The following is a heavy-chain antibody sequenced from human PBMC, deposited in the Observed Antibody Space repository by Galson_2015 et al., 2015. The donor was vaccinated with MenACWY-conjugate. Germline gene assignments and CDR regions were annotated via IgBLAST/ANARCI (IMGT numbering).Heavy chain of an antibody. V-gene: IGHV3-48*03. J-gene: IGHJ6*03. CDR1: GFTFTGYE. CDR2: ISKSGSPI. D-gene: IGHD5-18*01. Sequence: SLRLSCAASGFTFTGYEFNWVRQAPGKGLEWLSYISKSGSPIYYADSVKGRFTISRDNIKKSLFLEMNSLRAGDTGVYYCARAGTWIHQYFYYMDVWGKGTTVTVPS. CDR3: ARAGTWIHQYFYYMDV.